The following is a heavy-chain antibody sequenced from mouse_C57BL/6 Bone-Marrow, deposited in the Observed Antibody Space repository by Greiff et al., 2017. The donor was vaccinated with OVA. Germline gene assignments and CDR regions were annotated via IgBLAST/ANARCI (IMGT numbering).Heavy chain of an antibody. J-gene: IGHJ4*01. D-gene: IGHD2-3*01. V-gene: IGHV1-55*01. CDR3: AGWLLGAMDY. CDR1: GYTFTSYW. CDR2: IYPGSGST. Sequence: VQLQQPGAELVKPGASVKMSCKASGYTFTSYWITWVKQRPGQGLEWIGDIYPGSGSTNYNEKFKSKATLTVDTSSSTAYMQLSSMTSEDAAVYYCAGWLLGAMDYWGQGTSVTVSS.